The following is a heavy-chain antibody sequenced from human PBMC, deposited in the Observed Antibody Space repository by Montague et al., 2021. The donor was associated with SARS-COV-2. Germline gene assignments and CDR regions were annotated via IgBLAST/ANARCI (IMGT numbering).Heavy chain of an antibody. J-gene: IGHJ6*03. Sequence: SETLSLTCAVYGGSFSGYYWSWIRQPPGKGLEWIGETNHSGSTNYNPSLKSRVTISVDTSKNQFSLKLSSVTAADTAVYYCARLVVPAARYYYYYYYMDVWGKGTTVTVSS. CDR3: ARLVVPAARYYYYYYYMDV. CDR2: TNHSGST. V-gene: IGHV4-34*01. D-gene: IGHD2-2*01. CDR1: GGSFSGYY.